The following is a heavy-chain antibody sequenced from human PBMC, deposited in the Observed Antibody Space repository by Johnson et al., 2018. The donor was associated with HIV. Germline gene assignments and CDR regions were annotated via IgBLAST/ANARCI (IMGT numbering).Heavy chain of an antibody. CDR1: GFTVSSYA. Sequence: QVQLVESGGGLVQPGGSLRLSCAASGFTVSSYAMHWVRQAPGKGLEWVAVISYDGSNKYYADSVKGRFTISRDNSKNTLYLQMNSLRAEDTAVYYCAREYSSLSQGAFDIWGQGTMVTVSS. D-gene: IGHD6-6*01. CDR2: ISYDGSNK. CDR3: AREYSSLSQGAFDI. V-gene: IGHV3-30*04. J-gene: IGHJ3*02.